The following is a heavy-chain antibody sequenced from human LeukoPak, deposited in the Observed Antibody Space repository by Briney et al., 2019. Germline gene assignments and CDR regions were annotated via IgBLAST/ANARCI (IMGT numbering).Heavy chain of an antibody. CDR2: IYYSGST. V-gene: IGHV4-59*11. CDR1: GGSISSHY. CDR3: ARDRESFSSGGVENWFDP. D-gene: IGHD2-15*01. Sequence: PSETLSLTCTVSGGSISSHYWSWIRQPPGKGLGWIGYIYYSGSTNYNPSLKSRVTISVDTSKNQFSLKLSSVTAADTAVYYCARDRESFSSGGVENWFDPWGQGTLVTVSS. J-gene: IGHJ5*02.